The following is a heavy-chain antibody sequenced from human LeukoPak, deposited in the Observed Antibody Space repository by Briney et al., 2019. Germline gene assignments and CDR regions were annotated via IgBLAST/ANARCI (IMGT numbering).Heavy chain of an antibody. Sequence: SETLSLTCTVSGDSISDSTDYWGWVRQTPGKGLEWIGSIYSAGDNYYNPSLKSRVTISVDTSMNHFSLKLSSVTTADSAVYYCVYHEDYFGSGRYFDYWGQGALVTVSS. CDR3: VYHEDYFGSGRYFDY. V-gene: IGHV4-39*01. CDR2: IYSAGDN. D-gene: IGHD3-10*01. CDR1: GDSISDSTDY. J-gene: IGHJ4*02.